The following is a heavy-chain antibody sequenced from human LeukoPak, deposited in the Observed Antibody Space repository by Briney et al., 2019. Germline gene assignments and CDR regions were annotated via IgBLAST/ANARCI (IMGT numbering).Heavy chain of an antibody. D-gene: IGHD3-9*01. Sequence: SGPTLVNPTQTLTLTCTFSGFSLSTSGVGVGWIRQPPGKALEWLALIYWDDDKRYSPSLKSRLTITKDTSKNQVVLTMTNMDPVDTATYYCAHSLMYYDILTGYYRGPNAFDIWGQGTMVTVSS. CDR3: AHSLMYYDILTGYYRGPNAFDI. CDR1: GFSLSTSGVG. V-gene: IGHV2-5*02. J-gene: IGHJ3*02. CDR2: IYWDDDK.